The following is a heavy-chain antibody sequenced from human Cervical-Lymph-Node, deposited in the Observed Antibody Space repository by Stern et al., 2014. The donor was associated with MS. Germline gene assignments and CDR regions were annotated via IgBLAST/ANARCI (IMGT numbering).Heavy chain of an antibody. CDR2: ISYDGNSK. CDR1: GFTFNSYA. V-gene: IGHV3-30*14. J-gene: IGHJ4*02. CDR3: ARAYSSTWYAYFDY. D-gene: IGHD2-2*01. Sequence: QVQLVQSGGGVVQPGGSLRLSCAASGFTFNSYAIHWVRQAPGKGLEWVALISYDGNSKNYADSVRGRFTVSRDSSRRTVFLAMNSLRADDTAIYYCARAYSSTWYAYFDYWGQGALVTVSS.